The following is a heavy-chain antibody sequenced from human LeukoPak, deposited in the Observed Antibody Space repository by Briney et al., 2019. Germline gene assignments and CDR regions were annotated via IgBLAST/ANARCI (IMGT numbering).Heavy chain of an antibody. CDR2: LTTGGST. D-gene: IGHD3-22*01. CDR1: GFTFSGYG. Sequence: PGGSLRLSCAASGFTFSGYGMSWVRQAPGKGLEWVSSLTTGGSTFYADSVKGRFTISRDNAKNTLYLQMNSLRAEDTAVYYCARDIYYYDSSGYGYWGQGTLVTVSS. CDR3: ARDIYYYDSSGYGY. J-gene: IGHJ4*02. V-gene: IGHV3-23*01.